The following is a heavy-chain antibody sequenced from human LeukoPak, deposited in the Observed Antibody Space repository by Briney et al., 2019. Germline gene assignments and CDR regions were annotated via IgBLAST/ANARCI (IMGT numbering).Heavy chain of an antibody. CDR3: AREERYSYGQGYSLV. CDR1: GGTFSSYT. D-gene: IGHD5-18*01. Sequence: SVKVSCKASGGTFSSYTISWVRQAPGQGLEWMGRIIPILGIASYAQKLQRRVTLAADTSTSTAYMELSSLRSEDTAVYYCAREERYSYGQGYSLVWGQGTLVTVSS. V-gene: IGHV1-69*04. J-gene: IGHJ4*02. CDR2: IIPILGIA.